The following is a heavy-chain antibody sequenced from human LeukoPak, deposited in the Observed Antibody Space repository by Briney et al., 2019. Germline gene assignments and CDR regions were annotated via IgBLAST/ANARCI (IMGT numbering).Heavy chain of an antibody. D-gene: IGHD3-3*01. V-gene: IGHV3-30*02. CDR1: GFTFSSYG. CDR3: ARVTIFGDYYFAY. CDR2: IRYDGSNK. J-gene: IGHJ4*02. Sequence: GGSLRLSCAASGFTFSSYGMHWVRQAPGKGLEWVAFIRYDGSNKYYADSVKGRFTISRDNSKNTLYLQMNSLRAEDTAVYYCARVTIFGDYYFAYWAREPWTPSPQ.